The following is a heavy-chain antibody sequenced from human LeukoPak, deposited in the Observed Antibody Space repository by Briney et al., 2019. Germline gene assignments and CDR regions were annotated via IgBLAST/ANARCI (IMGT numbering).Heavy chain of an antibody. D-gene: IGHD2-15*01. CDR3: AKLGSGSCYERADN. J-gene: IGHJ4*01. CDR2: ISGDGSSK. Sequence: PGGSLRLSCAASGFTFSSYAMHWVRQAPGKGLEWVAAISGDGSSKYHADLVQGRLTISRDNSKNTLYLQMSSLTAEDTAVYYCAKLGSGSCYERADNWGQEPWSSSPQ. CDR1: GFTFSSYA. V-gene: IGHV3-30*18.